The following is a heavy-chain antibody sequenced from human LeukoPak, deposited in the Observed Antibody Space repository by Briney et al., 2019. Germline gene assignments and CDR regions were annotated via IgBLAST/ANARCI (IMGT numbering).Heavy chain of an antibody. Sequence: PGGSLRLNCAASGFTFSRYAMSWLRQAQGKGLKWVSAISGSGSNTYYPDFVKGGFTISRDNSKNTLYLQMNSLTAEDTALYYCAKGEYSYGQHGYFDYWGQGTLVTVSS. D-gene: IGHD5-18*01. CDR2: ISGSGSNT. CDR3: AKGEYSYGQHGYFDY. J-gene: IGHJ4*02. V-gene: IGHV3-23*01. CDR1: GFTFSRYA.